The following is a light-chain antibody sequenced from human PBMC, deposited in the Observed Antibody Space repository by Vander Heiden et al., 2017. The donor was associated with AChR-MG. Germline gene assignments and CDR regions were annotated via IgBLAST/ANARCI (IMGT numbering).Light chain of an antibody. Sequence: EIVMTQSPATLSVSPGERATLSCRASQSISSNLAWYQQKPGQAPRLLINGASTRATGIPARFSGRGSGTEFTLTISSLQSEDFAVYYCQQVNSWPRTFGQRTKVELK. CDR1: QSISSN. CDR2: GAS. J-gene: IGKJ1*01. CDR3: QQVNSWPRT. V-gene: IGKV3-15*01.